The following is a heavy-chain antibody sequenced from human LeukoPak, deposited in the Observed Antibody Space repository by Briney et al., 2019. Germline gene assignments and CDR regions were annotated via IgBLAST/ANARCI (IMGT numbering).Heavy chain of an antibody. V-gene: IGHV4-39*01. CDR1: RDSIIGSTYD. CDR2: VFHNGDT. Sequence: SETLSLTCTLSRDSIIGSTYDRGRFRQPDWAWIRQPPGKGLECIGNVFHNGDTRYNPSLERRVSISVYTSKNQSSLNLNFVTAADTAVYYCARYGTVYSFDTWGQGTLVTVSS. D-gene: IGHD3-9*01. J-gene: IGHJ4*02. CDR3: ARYGTVYSFDT.